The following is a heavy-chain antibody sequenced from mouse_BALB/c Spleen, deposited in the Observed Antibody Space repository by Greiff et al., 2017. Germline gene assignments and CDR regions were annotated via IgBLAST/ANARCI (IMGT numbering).Heavy chain of an antibody. CDR3: ARRGAARATFAY. Sequence: EVQRVESGPGLVKPSQSLSLTCTVTGYSITSYYAWNWIRQFPGNKLEWMGYISYSGSTSYNPSLKSRISITRDTSKNQFFLQLNSVTTEDTATYYCARRGAARATFAYWGQGTLVTVSA. J-gene: IGHJ3*01. CDR1: GYSITSYYA. V-gene: IGHV3-2*02. CDR2: ISYSGST. D-gene: IGHD3-1*01.